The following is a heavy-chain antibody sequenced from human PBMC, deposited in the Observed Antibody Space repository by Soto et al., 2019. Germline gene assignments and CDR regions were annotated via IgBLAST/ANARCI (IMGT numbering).Heavy chain of an antibody. J-gene: IGHJ3*02. CDR3: ARGVYGSGNYYTGPSAFDI. CDR1: GGTLSDHG. CDR2: TIPVFNTA. D-gene: IGHD3-10*01. V-gene: IGHV1-69*06. Sequence: QVQLEQSGAEVKKPWSSVKISCKASGGTLSDHGVSWLRQAPGQGLEWVGGTIPVFNTANYAPKFQGRVTSAAGKSTNIAYMELGSLRSDATAFYYCARGVYGSGNYYTGPSAFDIWGQGTLVIVSS.